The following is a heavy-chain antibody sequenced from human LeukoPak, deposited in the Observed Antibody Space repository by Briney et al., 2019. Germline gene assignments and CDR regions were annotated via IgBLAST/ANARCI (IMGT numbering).Heavy chain of an antibody. CDR1: GFTFRSYA. Sequence: GRSLRLSCAASGFTFRSYAMSWIRQAPGKGLEWVSSISGSGGSTYYADSVKGRFTTSRDNSKNTLYLQMNSLRAEDTAVYYCAGPRWGSSTSLRFDAFDIWGQGTMVTVSS. CDR2: ISGSGGST. V-gene: IGHV3-23*01. J-gene: IGHJ3*02. D-gene: IGHD2-2*01. CDR3: AGPRWGSSTSLRFDAFDI.